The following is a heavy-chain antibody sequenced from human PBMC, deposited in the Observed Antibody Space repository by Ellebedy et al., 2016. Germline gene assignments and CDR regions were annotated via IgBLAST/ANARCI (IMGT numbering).Heavy chain of an antibody. D-gene: IGHD3-10*01. J-gene: IGHJ3*02. CDR2: ISGSGGNT. Sequence: GESLKISXAASGFTFSIYAMSWVRQAPGKGLEWVSGISGSGGNTYYADSVKGRFTISRDNSKNTLYLQMHSLRAEDTALYYCAKMDSHGSGGYYAFDIWGQGTMVTVSS. V-gene: IGHV3-23*01. CDR1: GFTFSIYA. CDR3: AKMDSHGSGGYYAFDI.